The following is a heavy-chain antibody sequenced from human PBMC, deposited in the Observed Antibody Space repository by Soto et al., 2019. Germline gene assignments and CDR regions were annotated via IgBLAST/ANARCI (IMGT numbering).Heavy chain of an antibody. Sequence: SETLSLTCTVSGGSISSYYWSWIRQPPGKGLEWIGYIYYSGSTNYNPSLKSRVTISVDTSKNQFSLKLSSVTAADTAVYYCASPGIEAAGLNDAFDIWGQGTIVTVS. V-gene: IGHV4-59*01. CDR3: ASPGIEAAGLNDAFDI. D-gene: IGHD6-13*01. J-gene: IGHJ3*02. CDR1: GGSISSYY. CDR2: IYYSGST.